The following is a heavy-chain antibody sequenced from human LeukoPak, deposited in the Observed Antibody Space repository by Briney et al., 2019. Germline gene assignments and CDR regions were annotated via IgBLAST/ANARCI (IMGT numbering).Heavy chain of an antibody. D-gene: IGHD3/OR15-3a*01. Sequence: GGSLRLSCAAYGFTFSSYSMNWVRQAPGRGLEWVANIKLDGTQKNYIQSVRGRFTISRDNARNFLYLQLSSLRAEDTAVYYCTRDFWTDYWGQGTLVTVSS. J-gene: IGHJ4*02. CDR1: GFTFSSYS. CDR3: TRDFWTDY. CDR2: IKLDGTQK. V-gene: IGHV3-7*01.